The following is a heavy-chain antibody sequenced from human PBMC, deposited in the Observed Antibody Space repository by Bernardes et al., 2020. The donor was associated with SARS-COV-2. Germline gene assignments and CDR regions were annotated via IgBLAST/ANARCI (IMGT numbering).Heavy chain of an antibody. Sequence: SMKVSCKASGGTFSSYAISWVRQAPGQGLEWMGRIIPIFGTANYAQKFQGRVTITADESTSTAYMELSSLRSEDTAVYYCARGGWTTRDYYYYGMDVWGQGTTVTVSS. CDR1: GGTFSSYA. J-gene: IGHJ6*02. CDR3: ARGGWTTRDYYYYGMDV. CDR2: IIPIFGTA. D-gene: IGHD1-1*01. V-gene: IGHV1-69*13.